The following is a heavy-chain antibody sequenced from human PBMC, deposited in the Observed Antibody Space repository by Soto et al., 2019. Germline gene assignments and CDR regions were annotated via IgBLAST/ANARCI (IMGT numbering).Heavy chain of an antibody. CDR3: ARDATRPDLDYIRGSYRNDAFDI. Sequence: EASVKVSCKASGYTFTSYGISWVRQAPGQGLEWMGWISAYNGNTNYAQKLQGRVTMTTDTSTSTAYMELRSLRSDDTAVYYCARDATRPDLDYIRGSYRNDAFDIWGQGTMVTVSS. V-gene: IGHV1-18*01. J-gene: IGHJ3*02. CDR2: ISAYNGNT. CDR1: GYTFTSYG. D-gene: IGHD3-16*02.